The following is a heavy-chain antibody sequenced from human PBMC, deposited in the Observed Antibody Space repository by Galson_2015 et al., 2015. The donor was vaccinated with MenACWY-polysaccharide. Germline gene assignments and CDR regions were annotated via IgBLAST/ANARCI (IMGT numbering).Heavy chain of an antibody. D-gene: IGHD6-6*01. J-gene: IGHJ4*02. CDR1: GFTFSSYW. CDR3: ARVRWGTAARYCFDS. CDR2: IKQDGSEK. V-gene: IGHV3-7*01. Sequence: SLRLSCAASGFTFSSYWMIWVRQAPGKGLEWVANIKQDGSEKYYVDSVKGRFTISRDNANNSLYLQMNSLRDEDTAVYYCARVRWGTAARYCFDSWGQGSLVTVSS.